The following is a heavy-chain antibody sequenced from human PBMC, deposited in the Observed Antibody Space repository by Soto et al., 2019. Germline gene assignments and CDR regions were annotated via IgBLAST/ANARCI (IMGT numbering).Heavy chain of an antibody. V-gene: IGHV3-7*01. CDR1: GFTFSSYW. D-gene: IGHD5-12*01. J-gene: IGHJ4*02. CDR3: ARYKVATMGAIDY. Sequence: EVQLVESGGGLVQPGGSLRLSCAASGFTFSSYWMSWVRQAPGKGLEWVANIRQDGSEKYYVDSVKGRFTISRDNAKNSLYVQMNSLSAEDTAVYYCARYKVATMGAIDYWVEGTLVTVSS. CDR2: IRQDGSEK.